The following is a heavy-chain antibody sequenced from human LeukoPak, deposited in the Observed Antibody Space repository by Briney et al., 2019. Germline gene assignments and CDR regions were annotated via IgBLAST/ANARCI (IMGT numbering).Heavy chain of an antibody. CDR1: SGSISSSSYY. J-gene: IGHJ4*02. V-gene: IGHV4-39*07. Sequence: SETLSLTCTVFSGSISSSSYYWGWIRQPPGKGLECIGSIYYSGSTYYNSSLKSRLTISVDKSKNQFSLKLSSVTAADTAVYYCARNGGNSDFDYWGQETLVTVSS. CDR3: ARNGGNSDFDY. D-gene: IGHD4-23*01. CDR2: IYYSGST.